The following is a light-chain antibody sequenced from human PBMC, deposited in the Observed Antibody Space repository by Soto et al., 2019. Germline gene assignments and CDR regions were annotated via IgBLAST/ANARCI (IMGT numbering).Light chain of an antibody. CDR1: SSNIGAGYP. CDR3: KSYYSSLSRRGV. Sequence: QSVLTQPPSVSGAPGQRVTISCTGSSSNIGAGYPVHWYQQLPGTAPKVLVAGNRPSGVPDRFSVSKSGASASLAITVLQAEDEADYYCKSYYSSLSRRGVVGGGTKLTVL. CDR2: G. V-gene: IGLV1-40*01. J-gene: IGLJ3*02.